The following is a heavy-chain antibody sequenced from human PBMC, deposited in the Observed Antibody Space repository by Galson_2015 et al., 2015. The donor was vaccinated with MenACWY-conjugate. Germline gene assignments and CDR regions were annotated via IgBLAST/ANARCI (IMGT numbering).Heavy chain of an antibody. V-gene: IGHV3-64D*06. J-gene: IGHJ4*02. D-gene: IGHD3-10*01. CDR1: GFTFSSYA. CDR3: VMGRYGSGSYYTVPAY. Sequence: SLRLSCAASGFTFSSYAMHWVRQAPGKGLEYVSAISSNGGSTYYADSVKGRFTTSRDDSKNTLYLQMSSLRAEDTAVYYCVMGRYGSGSYYTVPAYWGQGTLVTVSS. CDR2: ISSNGGST.